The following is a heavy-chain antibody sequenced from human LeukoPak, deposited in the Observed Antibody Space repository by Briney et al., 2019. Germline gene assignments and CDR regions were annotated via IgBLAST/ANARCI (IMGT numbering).Heavy chain of an antibody. CDR1: GYTFTSYG. V-gene: IGHV1-18*01. Sequence: ASVKVSCKASGYTFTSYGISWVRQAPGQGLEWMGWISAYNGNTNYAQKLQGRVTMTTDTSTSTAYMELRSLRSDDTAVYYCARGRRPYSYGYGFDYWGQGTLVTVSS. J-gene: IGHJ4*02. D-gene: IGHD5-18*01. CDR3: ARGRRPYSYGYGFDY. CDR2: ISAYNGNT.